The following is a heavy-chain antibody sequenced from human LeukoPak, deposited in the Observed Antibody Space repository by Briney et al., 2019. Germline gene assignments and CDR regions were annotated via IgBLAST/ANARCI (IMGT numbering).Heavy chain of an antibody. J-gene: IGHJ6*02. CDR3: ARHLASSSWGNYYYGMDV. CDR2: IWYDGSNK. V-gene: IGHV3-33*01. D-gene: IGHD6-13*01. Sequence: PGGSLRLSCAASGFTFSSYGMHWVRQAPGKGLEWVAVIWYDGSNKYYADSVKGRFTISRGNSKNTLYLQMNSLRAEDTAVYYCARHLASSSWGNYYYGMDVWGQGTTVTVSS. CDR1: GFTFSSYG.